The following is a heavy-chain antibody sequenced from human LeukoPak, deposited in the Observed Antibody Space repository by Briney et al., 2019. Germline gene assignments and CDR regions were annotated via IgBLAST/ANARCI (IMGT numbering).Heavy chain of an antibody. CDR3: ARGVDY. CDR1: GFTFSSYW. Sequence: GGSLRLSCAASGFTFSSYWMHWVRQAPGKGLVWVSRTNTDGSTTSYADSVKGRFTISRDNAKNTLYLQMNSLRAEDTAVYYCARGVDYWGQGTLVAVSS. J-gene: IGHJ4*02. V-gene: IGHV3-74*01. CDR2: TNTDGSTT.